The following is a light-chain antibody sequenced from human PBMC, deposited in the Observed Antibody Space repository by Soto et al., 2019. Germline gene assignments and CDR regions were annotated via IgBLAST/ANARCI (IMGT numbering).Light chain of an antibody. CDR2: DAS. V-gene: IGKV3-15*01. CDR3: QKFNKWPWT. CDR1: ESVGTN. Sequence: EIVITQSPFTLSVPPGERATLSCRASESVGTNLAWYQQKPGQPPRLLIYDASTRETGVPLRFSGSGSGTEFTLTISNLQSEDFAIYFCQKFNKWPWTFGQGTKV. J-gene: IGKJ1*01.